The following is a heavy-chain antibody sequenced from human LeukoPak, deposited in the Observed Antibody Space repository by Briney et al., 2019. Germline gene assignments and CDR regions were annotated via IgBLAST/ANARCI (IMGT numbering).Heavy chain of an antibody. CDR3: ARGFDGYYGFDI. J-gene: IGHJ3*02. CDR1: GFTFTTYW. D-gene: IGHD5-24*01. CDR2: INQDGSEK. Sequence: PGGSLRLSCAASGFTFTTYWLSWVRQAPGKGLEWVANINQDGSEKFYVDSVKGRFTISRDNAKNSVYLQMNSLRAEDTAVYYCARGFDGYYGFDIWGQGTMVTVSS. V-gene: IGHV3-7*05.